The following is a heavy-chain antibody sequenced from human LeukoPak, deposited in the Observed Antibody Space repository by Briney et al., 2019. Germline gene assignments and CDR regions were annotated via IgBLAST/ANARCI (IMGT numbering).Heavy chain of an antibody. D-gene: IGHD1-1*01. V-gene: IGHV3-7*01. Sequence: GGSLRLSCAASGFTFSSYDMNWVRQAPGKGLEWVANIKQDGSEKNYVDSVKGRFTISRDNAKQSLDLQMNSLRVEDTAVYYCARRRYNWNGIDYWGQGTLVTVSS. CDR1: GFTFSSYD. CDR3: ARRRYNWNGIDY. J-gene: IGHJ4*02. CDR2: IKQDGSEK.